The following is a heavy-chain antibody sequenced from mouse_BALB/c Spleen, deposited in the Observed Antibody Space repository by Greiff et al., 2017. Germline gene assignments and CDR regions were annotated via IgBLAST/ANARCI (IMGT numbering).Heavy chain of an antibody. J-gene: IGHJ3*01. CDR3: ADGYFFAY. Sequence: VQLKESGGGLVKPGGSLKLSCAASGFTFSSYAMSWVRQTPEKRLEWVASISSGGSTYYPDSVKGRFTISRDNARNILYLQMSSLRSEDTAMYYCADGYFFAYWGQGTLVTVSA. CDR1: GFTFSSYA. V-gene: IGHV5-6-5*01. CDR2: ISSGGST. D-gene: IGHD2-3*01.